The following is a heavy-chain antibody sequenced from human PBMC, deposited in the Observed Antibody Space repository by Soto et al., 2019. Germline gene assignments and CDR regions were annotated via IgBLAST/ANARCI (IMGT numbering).Heavy chain of an antibody. CDR2: IYYSGST. V-gene: IGHV4-59*08. J-gene: IGHJ4*02. CDR1: GGEIVGNS. D-gene: IGHD6-13*01. CDR3: ARHGSEGSSWLFDF. Sequence: TCTVSGGEIVGNSGSWIWLKTGKGLEWIAYIYYSGSTKYNPSLRSRVTISVDTSKNQFSLKLSSVTATDTAVYYCARHGSEGSSWLFDFWVQGSLV.